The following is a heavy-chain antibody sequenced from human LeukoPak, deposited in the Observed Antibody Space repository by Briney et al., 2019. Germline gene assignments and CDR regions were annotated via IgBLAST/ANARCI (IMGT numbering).Heavy chain of an antibody. J-gene: IGHJ4*02. D-gene: IGHD5-18*01. V-gene: IGHV1-2*06. Sequence: ASVKVSCKASGYTFTGYYMHWVRQAPGQGLEWMGRINPNSGGTNYAQKFQGRVTMTRDTSISTAYMELSRLRSDDTAVYYCARDKYSCGPNYFDYWGQGTLVTVSS. CDR1: GYTFTGYY. CDR2: INPNSGGT. CDR3: ARDKYSCGPNYFDY.